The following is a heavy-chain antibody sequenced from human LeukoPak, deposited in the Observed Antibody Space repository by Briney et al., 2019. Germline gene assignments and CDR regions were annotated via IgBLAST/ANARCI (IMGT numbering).Heavy chain of an antibody. CDR1: GGSISSYY. V-gene: IGHV4-59*01. D-gene: IGHD6-13*01. CDR3: ARAEEQQLVIDY. CDR2: IYYSGST. J-gene: IGHJ4*02. Sequence: SETLSLTCTVSGGSISSYYWSWIRQPPGKGLEWIGYIYYSGSTNYNPSLKSRVTISVDTSKNQFSLKLSSVTAADTAVYYCARAEEQQLVIDYWGQGTLVTVSS.